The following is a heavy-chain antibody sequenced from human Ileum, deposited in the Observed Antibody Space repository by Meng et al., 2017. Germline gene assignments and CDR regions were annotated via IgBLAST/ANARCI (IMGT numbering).Heavy chain of an antibody. CDR2: IDQSGNS. J-gene: IGHJ4*02. CDR1: GASVSANSY. CDR3: ARHGGYYQDF. V-gene: IGHV4-4*02. Sequence: QVQWKASGPGLVNPSETLSLTCSVSGASVSANSYWSWVRQPPGKGLAWIGQIDQSGNSYYSPSLKSRVTMSIDKSKNQFSLRLTSVTAADTAVYYCARHGGYYQDFWGQGTLVTVSS. D-gene: IGHD4-17*01.